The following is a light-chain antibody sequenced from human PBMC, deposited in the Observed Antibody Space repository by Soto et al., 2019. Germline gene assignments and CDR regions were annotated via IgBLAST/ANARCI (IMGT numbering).Light chain of an antibody. V-gene: IGKV4-1*01. CDR2: WAS. CDR3: QQYESTPPT. CDR1: QSVLYRSTNKND. Sequence: DIVMTQSPDSLAVSLGERATINCKSSQSVLYRSTNKNDLAWYQQRPGQPPKLLIYWASTRESGVPDRFSGSGSGTDFTLTITSLQAEDVAVYYCQQYESTPPTFGQGTKLEIK. J-gene: IGKJ2*01.